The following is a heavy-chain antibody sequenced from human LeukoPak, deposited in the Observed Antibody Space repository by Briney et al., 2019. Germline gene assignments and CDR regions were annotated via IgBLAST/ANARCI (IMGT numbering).Heavy chain of an antibody. D-gene: IGHD3-3*01. CDR1: GGTFSSYA. Sequence: ASVKVSCKASGGTFSSYAISWVRQAPGQGLEWMGGIIPIFGTANYAQKFQGRVTITADESTSTAYMELSSLRSEDTAVYYCARATYYDFWSGYYPYYFDYWGQGTLVTVSS. CDR2: IIPIFGTA. CDR3: ARATYYDFWSGYYPYYFDY. V-gene: IGHV1-69*13. J-gene: IGHJ4*02.